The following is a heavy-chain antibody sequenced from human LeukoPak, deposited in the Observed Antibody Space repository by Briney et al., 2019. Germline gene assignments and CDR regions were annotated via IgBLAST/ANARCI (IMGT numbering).Heavy chain of an antibody. D-gene: IGHD3-3*01. V-gene: IGHV3-21*01. J-gene: IGHJ4*02. CDR1: GFTFSSFS. Sequence: GGSLRLSCAASGFTFSSFSMNWVRQAPGKGLEWVSSISSSSSYIYYADSLKGRFTISRDNAKNSLYLQMNSLRAEDTAVYYCARDLPIPIYGVPGHYWGQGTLVTVSS. CDR3: ARDLPIPIYGVPGHY. CDR2: ISSSSSYI.